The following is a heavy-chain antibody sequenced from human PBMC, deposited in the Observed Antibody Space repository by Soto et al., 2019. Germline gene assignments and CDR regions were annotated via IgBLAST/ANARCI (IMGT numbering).Heavy chain of an antibody. V-gene: IGHV1-69*13. J-gene: IGHJ5*02. CDR2: IIPLFGTT. CDR1: GGTFSSYA. D-gene: IGHD6-13*01. Sequence: EASVKVSCKASGGTFSSYAISWVRQAPGRGLEWMGGIIPLFGTTNYAQKFRGRVTVTADESTSTVYMEVRSLRFEDTAVYYCARAHGSSWYNWFDPWGQGTLVTVS. CDR3: ARAHGSSWYNWFDP.